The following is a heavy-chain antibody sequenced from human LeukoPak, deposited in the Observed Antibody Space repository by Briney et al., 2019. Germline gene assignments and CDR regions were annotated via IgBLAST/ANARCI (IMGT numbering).Heavy chain of an antibody. V-gene: IGHV1-18*01. CDR2: ISAYNGHT. J-gene: IGHJ4*02. CDR1: GYTFTSYG. CDR3: AREEGRDYDSSGYYFDY. Sequence: ASVKVSCKASGYTFTSYGISWVRQAPGQGLEWMGWISAYNGHTNYAQKLQGRVTMTTDTSTSTAYMELRSLRSDDTAVYYCAREEGRDYDSSGYYFDYWGQGTLVTVSS. D-gene: IGHD3-22*01.